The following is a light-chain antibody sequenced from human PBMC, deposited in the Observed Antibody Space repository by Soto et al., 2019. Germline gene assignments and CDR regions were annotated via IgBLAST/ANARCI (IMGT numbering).Light chain of an antibody. V-gene: IGKV3-11*01. CDR1: QSVGSY. Sequence: EIVLTQSPATLSLSPGERATLSCRASQSVGSYLLWYQQKPGQAPRLLIYDASNRATGIPARFSGSGSGTDFTLTIRRLEHEDVSVYSWRQRSQWPYTFGQGTKVEI. J-gene: IGKJ2*01. CDR2: DAS. CDR3: RQRSQWPYT.